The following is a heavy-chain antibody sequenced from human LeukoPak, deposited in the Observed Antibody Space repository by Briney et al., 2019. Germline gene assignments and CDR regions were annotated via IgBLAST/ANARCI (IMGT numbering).Heavy chain of an antibody. D-gene: IGHD2-15*01. J-gene: IGHJ6*03. V-gene: IGHV3-21*01. CDR3: ARDVAAIAGGYTDV. CDR2: ISDSGSSI. CDR1: GFTFSSYS. Sequence: GGSLRLSCAASGFTFSSYSMNWVRQAPGKGLEWVSSISDSGSSIFYADSVKGRFTISRDNAKNSLYLQMNSLRAEDTAVYYCARDVAAIAGGYTDVWGKGTTVTVSS.